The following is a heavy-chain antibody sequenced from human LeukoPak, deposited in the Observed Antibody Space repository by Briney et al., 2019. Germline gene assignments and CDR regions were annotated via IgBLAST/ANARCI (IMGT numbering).Heavy chain of an antibody. CDR2: ISHSGTTI. J-gene: IGHJ2*01. CDR1: GFTFSDHY. D-gene: IGHD2-15*01. Sequence: GGSLRLSCEASGFTFSDHYMGWIRQAPGKGPEWISYISHSGTTIFSADSLKGRFTISRDNAKNTLYLQVNNLRAEDMALYYCAKIGYAVGSYWYFYLWGRGTLVSVSS. V-gene: IGHV3-11*04. CDR3: AKIGYAVGSYWYFYL.